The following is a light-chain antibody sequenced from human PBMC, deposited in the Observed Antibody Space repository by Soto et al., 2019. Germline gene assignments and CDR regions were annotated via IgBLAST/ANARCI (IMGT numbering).Light chain of an antibody. J-gene: IGLJ3*02. V-gene: IGLV3-1*01. CDR1: KLGDKY. CDR2: QDT. Sequence: SYELTQPPSVSVSPGQTTSITCSGDKLGDKYTCWYQQKPGQSPVLVIYQDTKRPSGIPGRFSASNSGNTATLTISGTQAMDEADYYCQAWVTTTAWVFGGGTKLTVL. CDR3: QAWVTTTAWV.